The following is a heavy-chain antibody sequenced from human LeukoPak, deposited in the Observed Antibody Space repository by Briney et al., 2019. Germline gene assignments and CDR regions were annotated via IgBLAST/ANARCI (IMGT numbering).Heavy chain of an antibody. CDR3: ARGRTTVTTFLTY. D-gene: IGHD4-11*01. J-gene: IGHJ4*02. V-gene: IGHV4-38-2*02. CDR2: IYHSGST. Sequence: PSETLSLTCTVSGYSISSGYYWAWIRQPPGKGLEWIGSIYHSGSTYYNPSLKSRVTISVDTSKNQFSLKLSSVTAADTAVYYCARGRTTVTTFLTYWGQGTLVTVSS. CDR1: GYSISSGYY.